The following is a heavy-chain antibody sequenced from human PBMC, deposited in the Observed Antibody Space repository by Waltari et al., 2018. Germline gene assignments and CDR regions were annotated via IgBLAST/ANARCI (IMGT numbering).Heavy chain of an antibody. V-gene: IGHV4-39*07. CDR2: NYYSGST. J-gene: IGHJ4*02. CDR3: ARVYSSSFIDY. D-gene: IGHD6-13*01. Sequence: QLQLQESGPGLVKPSETLSLTCTVSGGSISSSSYYWGWIRQPPGKGLEWIGSNYYSGSTDYNPSLKSRVTISVDTSKNQFSLKLSSVTAADTAVYYCARVYSSSFIDYWGQGTLVTVSS. CDR1: GGSISSSSYY.